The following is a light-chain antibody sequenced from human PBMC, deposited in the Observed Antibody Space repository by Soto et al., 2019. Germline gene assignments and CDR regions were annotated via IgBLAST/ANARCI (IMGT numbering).Light chain of an antibody. Sequence: QSVLTQPASVSGSPGQSITLSCIGTSSDVGGYNYVSWYQQHPGKAPKLMIYEVSNRPSGVSNRFSGSKSGNTASLTISGLQSEDEADSYCISYTSSSTRVFGGGTKRTVL. CDR3: ISYTSSSTRV. CDR1: SSDVGGYNY. CDR2: EVS. J-gene: IGLJ3*02. V-gene: IGLV2-14*01.